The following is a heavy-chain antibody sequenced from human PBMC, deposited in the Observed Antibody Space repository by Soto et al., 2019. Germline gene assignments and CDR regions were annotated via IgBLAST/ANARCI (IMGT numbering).Heavy chain of an antibody. CDR1: GDSVSSNSAA. Sequence: SQTLSLTCVISGDSVSSNSAAWNWIRQSPSRGLEWLGRTYYRSKWYNDYAVSVKSRITINPDTSKNQFSLQLNSVTPEDTAVYYCARASTDITFGGVIPSFDYWGQGTLATVSS. V-gene: IGHV6-1*01. CDR2: TYYRSKWYN. CDR3: ARASTDITFGGVIPSFDY. D-gene: IGHD3-16*02. J-gene: IGHJ4*02.